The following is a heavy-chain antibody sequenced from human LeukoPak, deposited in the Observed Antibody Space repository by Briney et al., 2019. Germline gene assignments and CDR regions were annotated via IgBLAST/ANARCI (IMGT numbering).Heavy chain of an antibody. CDR3: AKESQYSSGWYLLDY. J-gene: IGHJ4*02. CDR2: IRGSGGST. V-gene: IGHV3-23*01. CDR1: GFTFSSYA. D-gene: IGHD6-19*01. Sequence: PGGSLRLSCAASGFTFSSYAMSWVRQAPGKGLEWVSAIRGSGGSTYYADSVKGRFTISRDNSKNTLYLQMNSLRAEDTAVYYCAKESQYSSGWYLLDYWGQGTLVTVSS.